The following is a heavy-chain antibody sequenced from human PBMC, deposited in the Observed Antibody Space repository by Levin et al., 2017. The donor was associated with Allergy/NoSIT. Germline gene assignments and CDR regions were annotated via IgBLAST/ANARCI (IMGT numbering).Heavy chain of an antibody. D-gene: IGHD6-13*01. CDR3: AKIPVGAEADAFDY. CDR2: ILYDGSYK. J-gene: IGHJ4*02. V-gene: IGHV3-30*18. CDR1: GFTLSNYA. Sequence: GGSLRLSCGASGFTLSNYAMHWVRQAPGKGLEWVAVILYDGSYKYYADSVKGRFTISRDNSKNTLYLQMNSLRAEDTAVYYCAKIPVGAEADAFDYWGQGNLVTVSS.